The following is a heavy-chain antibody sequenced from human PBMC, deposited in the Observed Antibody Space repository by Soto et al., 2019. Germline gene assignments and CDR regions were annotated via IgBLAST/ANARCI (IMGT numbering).Heavy chain of an antibody. J-gene: IGHJ6*03. CDR1: RHTGTDYR. CDR2: ISAYNGNT. CDR3: AREVLNHYSNAYYYMDV. V-gene: IGHV1-18*01. D-gene: IGHD4-4*01. Sequence: VQLSCSEARHTGTDYRSRWSRQPYKQGFEWMGWISAYNGNTNYAQKLQGRVTMTTDTSTSTAYMELRSLRSDDTAVYYCAREVLNHYSNAYYYMDVWGKGTTVTVSS.